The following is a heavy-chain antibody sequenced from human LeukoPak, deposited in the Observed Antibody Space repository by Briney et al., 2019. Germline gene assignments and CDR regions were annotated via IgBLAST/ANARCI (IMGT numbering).Heavy chain of an antibody. CDR2: INHSGST. Sequence: SETLSLTPAVYGVSFRGYYWICIRQPPGKGLKGMGEINHSGSTNYNPPLKTRVTISVDTSKNQFSLKLSSVTAADTAVYYCARGLNRGAAAAVGYWVQGSLATV. D-gene: IGHD6-13*01. CDR1: GVSFRGYY. V-gene: IGHV4-34*01. J-gene: IGHJ4*02. CDR3: ARGLNRGAAAAVGY.